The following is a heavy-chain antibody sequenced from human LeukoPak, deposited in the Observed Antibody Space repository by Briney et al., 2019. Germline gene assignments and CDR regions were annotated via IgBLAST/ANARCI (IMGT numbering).Heavy chain of an antibody. Sequence: TGRSLRLSCAAYGFTFSSYGMHWVRQAPGKGLEWVAFIRYDGSNKYYADSVKGRFTISRDNSKNTLYLQMNSLRAEDTAVYYCAKTFGYVVVPAATRLRPFDYWGQGTLVTV. J-gene: IGHJ4*02. CDR3: AKTFGYVVVPAATRLRPFDY. CDR1: GFTFSSYG. V-gene: IGHV3-30*02. CDR2: IRYDGSNK. D-gene: IGHD2-2*01.